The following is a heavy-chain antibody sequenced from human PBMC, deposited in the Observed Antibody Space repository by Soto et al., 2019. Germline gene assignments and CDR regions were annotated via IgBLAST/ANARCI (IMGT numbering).Heavy chain of an antibody. Sequence: HPGGSLRLSCAASGFTFRTYWLSWVRQVPGKGLEWVANINLDGSEKNYVDSVKGRFTISRDNARNSLYLQMSGLRAEDTALYYCARDGSTSWYSYDYHGMDVWGQGTTVTVSS. CDR2: INLDGSEK. V-gene: IGHV3-7*05. CDR3: ARDGSTSWYSYDYHGMDV. CDR1: GFTFRTYW. J-gene: IGHJ6*02. D-gene: IGHD5-18*01.